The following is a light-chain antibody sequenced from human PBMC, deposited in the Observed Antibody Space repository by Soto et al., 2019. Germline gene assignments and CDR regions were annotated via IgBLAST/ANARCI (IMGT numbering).Light chain of an antibody. CDR3: CAYAGSRVV. J-gene: IGLJ2*01. CDR1: SSDIGSYNL. V-gene: IGLV2-23*01. Sequence: QSVLTQPASVSGSPGQSITISCTGTSSDIGSYNLVSWYQQHPGKAPKLMIYEGSKRPSGVSDRLSGSTSGNTASLTISGLQAEDEADYYCCAYAGSRVVFGGGTKLTVL. CDR2: EGS.